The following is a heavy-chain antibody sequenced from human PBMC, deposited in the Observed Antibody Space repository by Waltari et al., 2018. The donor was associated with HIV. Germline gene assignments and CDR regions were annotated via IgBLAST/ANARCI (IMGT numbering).Heavy chain of an antibody. Sequence: QVQLVESGGGVVQPGRSLRLSCAASGFTFSTYGMYWVRQAPGKGLEWVAYILYDGSFKCHAESVKGRFTISRDNSRNTLYLQMNSLRTEDTAVYYCAKAAGTTGEYYHYGMDVWGQGTTVTVSS. J-gene: IGHJ6*02. D-gene: IGHD1-1*01. CDR2: ILYDGSFK. V-gene: IGHV3-30*02. CDR1: GFTFSTYG. CDR3: AKAAGTTGEYYHYGMDV.